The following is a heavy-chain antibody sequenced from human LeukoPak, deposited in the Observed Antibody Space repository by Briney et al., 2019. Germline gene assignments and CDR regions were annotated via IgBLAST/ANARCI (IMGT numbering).Heavy chain of an antibody. CDR1: GYTFTGYY. V-gene: IGHV1-2*02. D-gene: IGHD1-7*01. CDR2: INPNSGGT. CDR3: ARAWEKLELDFDY. Sequence: ASVKVSCKASGYTFTGYYMHWVRQAPGQGLEWMGWINPNSGGTNYAQKFQGRVTMTRDTSISTAYMELSRLRSDDTAVYYCARAWEKLELDFDYWGQGTLVTVSS. J-gene: IGHJ4*02.